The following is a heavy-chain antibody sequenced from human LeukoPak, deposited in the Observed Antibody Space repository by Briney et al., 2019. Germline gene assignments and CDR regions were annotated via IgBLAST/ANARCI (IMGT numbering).Heavy chain of an antibody. Sequence: PGGSLRLSCAASGFTFSDYAMHWVRQAPGKGLEWVSGISWNSGSICYADSVKGRFTISRDNAKNSLYLQMNSLRAEDMALYYCAKDRVVRSSSWYHFDYWGQGTLVTVSS. CDR1: GFTFSDYA. CDR3: AKDRVVRSSSWYHFDY. CDR2: ISWNSGSI. V-gene: IGHV3-9*03. J-gene: IGHJ4*02. D-gene: IGHD6-13*01.